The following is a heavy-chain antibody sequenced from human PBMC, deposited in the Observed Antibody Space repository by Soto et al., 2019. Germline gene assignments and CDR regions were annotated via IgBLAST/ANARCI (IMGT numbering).Heavy chain of an antibody. V-gene: IGHV4-59*01. CDR2: IYYSGST. CDR3: AKGVPGIAVAGTGYFQH. Sequence: SETLSLTCTVSGGSISSYYWSWIRQPPGKGLEWIGYIYYSGSTNYNPSLKSRVTISVDTSKNQFSLKLSSVTAADTAVYYCAKGVPGIAVAGTGYFQHWGQGTLVTVSS. D-gene: IGHD6-19*01. CDR1: GGSISSYY. J-gene: IGHJ1*01.